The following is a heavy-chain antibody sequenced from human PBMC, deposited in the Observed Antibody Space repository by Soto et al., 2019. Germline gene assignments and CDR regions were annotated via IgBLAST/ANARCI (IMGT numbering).Heavy chain of an antibody. V-gene: IGHV2-5*02. CDR1: GFSLSTIGVG. Sequence: QITLKESGPTLVKPAQTLTLTCTFSGFSLSTIGVGVGWIRQPPGKTLEWLALIYWDDDKRYSPSLKSRLTITKDTSENQGVLIMTNIDPVDTATYYCSHRLASPYYEDGSDYPHVFDIWCQGTMVTVSS. D-gene: IGHD3-22*01. J-gene: IGHJ3*02. CDR2: IYWDDDK. CDR3: SHRLASPYYEDGSDYPHVFDI.